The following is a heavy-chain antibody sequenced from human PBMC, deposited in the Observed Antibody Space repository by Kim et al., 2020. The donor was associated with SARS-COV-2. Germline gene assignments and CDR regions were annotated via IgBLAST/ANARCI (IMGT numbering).Heavy chain of an antibody. J-gene: IGHJ6*02. CDR3: ARDNVFWGGYVGV. V-gene: IGHV3-21*01. D-gene: IGHD3-3*01. Sequence: YAAAVKGRFTISRDNAKNSLYLQMNSLRAEDTAVYYCARDNVFWGGYVGVWGQGTTVTVSS.